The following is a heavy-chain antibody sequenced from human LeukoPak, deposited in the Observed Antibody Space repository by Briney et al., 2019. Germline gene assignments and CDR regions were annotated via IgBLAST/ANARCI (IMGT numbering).Heavy chain of an antibody. CDR3: ARDDYLNYGFDY. J-gene: IGHJ4*02. CDR2: IYGSGDT. D-gene: IGHD4-11*01. Sequence: SETLSLTCTVSGYSISSSFYWSWIRQPAGKGLEWIGRIYGSGDTDYNPSLKNRVTMSVETSKNLFSLRLTSVTAADTAVYYCARDDYLNYGFDYWGQGILVTVSS. CDR1: GYSISSSFY. V-gene: IGHV4-4*07.